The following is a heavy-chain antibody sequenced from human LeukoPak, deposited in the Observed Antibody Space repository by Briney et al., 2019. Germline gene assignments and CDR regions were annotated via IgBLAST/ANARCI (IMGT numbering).Heavy chain of an antibody. V-gene: IGHV1-2*02. CDR3: ARDESGGAGFDP. J-gene: IGHJ5*02. CDR1: GYTFTGYY. D-gene: IGHD1-26*01. CDR2: INSNSGGT. Sequence: ASVKVSCKASGYTFTGYYMHWVRQAPGQGLEWMGWINSNSGGTNYAQKFQGRVTMTRDTSISTAYMELSRLRPDDTAVYYCARDESGGAGFDPWRQGTLVTVSS.